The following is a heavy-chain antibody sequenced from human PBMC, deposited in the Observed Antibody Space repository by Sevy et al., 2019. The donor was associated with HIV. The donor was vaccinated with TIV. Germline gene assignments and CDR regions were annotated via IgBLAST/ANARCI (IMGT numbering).Heavy chain of an antibody. D-gene: IGHD1-26*01. CDR1: GFTFSNYA. V-gene: IGHV3-30-3*01. CDR2: VSHDGSNE. J-gene: IGHJ4*02. CDR3: ASRSGSYSGFDY. Sequence: GESLKISCAASGFTFSNYAMHWVRQAPGKGLDWVAVVSHDGSNEYYADSVKGRFTISRDNSKNTLYLQMNSLRGEDTAVYFCASRSGSYSGFDYWGQGTLVTVSS.